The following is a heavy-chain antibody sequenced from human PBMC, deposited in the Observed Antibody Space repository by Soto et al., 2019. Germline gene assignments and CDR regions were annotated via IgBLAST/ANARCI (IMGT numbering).Heavy chain of an antibody. Sequence: GGSLRLSCAASGFTFSSYGMHWVRQAPGKGLEWVAVISYDGSNKYYADSVKGRFTISRDNSKNTLYLQMNSLRAEDTAVYYCAKDPYGGIAVAGTFGYWGQGTLVTVSS. CDR1: GFTFSSYG. CDR3: AKDPYGGIAVAGTFGY. CDR2: ISYDGSNK. J-gene: IGHJ4*02. D-gene: IGHD6-19*01. V-gene: IGHV3-30*18.